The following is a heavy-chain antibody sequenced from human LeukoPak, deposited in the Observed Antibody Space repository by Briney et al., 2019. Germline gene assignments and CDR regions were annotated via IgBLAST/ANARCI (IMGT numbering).Heavy chain of an antibody. Sequence: PGGSLRLSCAASGFTFSRYTFHWVRQAPGKGLEWVAVISYDGNSRDYADSVKGRFTISRDNSRDTLFLQMNSLRAEDTAVYYCARDRYYGSGRYNYFGYWGQGTLVTVSS. CDR3: ARDRYYGSGRYNYFGY. CDR1: GFTFSRYT. V-gene: IGHV3-30-3*01. CDR2: ISYDGNSR. J-gene: IGHJ4*02. D-gene: IGHD3-10*01.